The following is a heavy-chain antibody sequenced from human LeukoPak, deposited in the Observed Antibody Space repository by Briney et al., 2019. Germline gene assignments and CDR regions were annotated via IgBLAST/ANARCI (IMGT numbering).Heavy chain of an antibody. CDR2: IKQDGSEK. J-gene: IGHJ4*02. V-gene: IGHV3-7*01. D-gene: IGHD3-22*01. CDR3: ARDPRKGYYYDSSGWSYFDY. Sequence: KSGGSLRLSCAASGFTFSSYWMSWVRQAPGKGLEWVANIKQDGSEKYYVDSVKGRFTISRDNAKNSLYLQMNSLRAEDTAVYYCARDPRKGYYYDSSGWSYFDYWGQGTLVTVSS. CDR1: GFTFSSYW.